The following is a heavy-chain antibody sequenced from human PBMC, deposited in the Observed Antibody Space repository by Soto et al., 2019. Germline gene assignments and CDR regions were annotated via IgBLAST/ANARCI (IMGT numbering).Heavy chain of an antibody. CDR1: GYSFTSYW. CDR2: IYPGDSDT. V-gene: IGHV5-51*01. J-gene: IGHJ4*02. CDR3: ARYKGSGYYYDRPNFDY. Sequence: PGESLKISCKGSGYSFTSYWIGWVRQMPGKGLEWMGIIYPGDSDTRYSPSFQGQVTISADKSISTAYLQWSSLKASDTAMYYCARYKGSGYYYDRPNFDYWGQGTLVTVSS. D-gene: IGHD3-22*01.